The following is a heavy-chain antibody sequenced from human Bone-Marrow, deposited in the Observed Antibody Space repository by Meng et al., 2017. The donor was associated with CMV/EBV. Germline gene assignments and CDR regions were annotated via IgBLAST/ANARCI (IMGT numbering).Heavy chain of an antibody. J-gene: IGHJ5*02. CDR3: AREGALWTGDTIFGVVIQDNNWFDP. Sequence: ASVKVSCKASGYTFTGYYMHWVRQAPGQGLEWMGWINPNSGGTNYAQKFRGRVTMTRDTSISTAYMELSRLRSDDTAVYYCAREGALWTGDTIFGVVIQDNNWFDPWGQGTLVTVSS. CDR2: INPNSGGT. CDR1: GYTFTGYY. V-gene: IGHV1-2*02. D-gene: IGHD3-3*01.